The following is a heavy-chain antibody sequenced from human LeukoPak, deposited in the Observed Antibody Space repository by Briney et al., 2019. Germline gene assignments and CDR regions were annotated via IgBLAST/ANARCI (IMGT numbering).Heavy chain of an antibody. CDR3: AREAVPGGRGDTFDI. CDR1: GFTFSSFE. J-gene: IGHJ3*02. D-gene: IGHD6-19*01. CDR2: ISGSGTNI. V-gene: IGHV3-48*03. Sequence: GGSLRLSCAASGFTFSSFEMNWVRQAPGKGLEWVSYISGSGTNIYYADSVKGRFTISRDNTKNSLSLQMNSLRAEDTAIYYCAREAVPGGRGDTFDIWGQGTMVTVSS.